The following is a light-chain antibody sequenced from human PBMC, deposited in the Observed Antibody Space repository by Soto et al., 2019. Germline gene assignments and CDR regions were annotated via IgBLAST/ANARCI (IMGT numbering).Light chain of an antibody. CDR2: GNS. CDR3: QSYDSSLSGSAV. V-gene: IGLV1-40*01. J-gene: IGLJ2*01. Sequence: QSVLTQPPSASATPGQRVTISCSGSSSNIASRSVYWYQQLPGTAPKLLIYGNSNRPSGVPDRFSGSKSGTSASLAITGLQAEDEADYYCQSYDSSLSGSAVFGGGTKVTVL. CDR1: SSNIASRS.